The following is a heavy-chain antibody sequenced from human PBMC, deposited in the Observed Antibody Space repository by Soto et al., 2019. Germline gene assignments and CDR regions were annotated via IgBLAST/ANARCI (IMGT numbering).Heavy chain of an antibody. CDR2: ISSSSSTI. CDR1: GFTFSSYS. CDR3: ARGGYSGSYHPYGFDP. D-gene: IGHD1-26*01. V-gene: IGHV3-48*02. Sequence: GGSLRLSCAASGFTFSSYSMNWVRQAPGKGLEWVSYISSSSSTIYYADSVKGRFTISRDNAKNSLYLQMNSLRDEDTAVYYCARGGYSGSYHPYGFDPWGQGTLVTVSS. J-gene: IGHJ5*02.